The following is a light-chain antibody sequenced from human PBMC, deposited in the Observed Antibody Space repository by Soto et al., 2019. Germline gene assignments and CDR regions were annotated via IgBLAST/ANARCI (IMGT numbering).Light chain of an antibody. J-gene: IGKJ1*01. Sequence: DIHMTQSPSTLSASVGDRVTITCWASQSISLWVAWYQQKPGRAPNLLIYKTSSLETGVPSRFSGSGSGTEFTLTISSLQPDDFATYYCQHYKDYSWTFGQGTKVEVK. CDR1: QSISLW. CDR2: KTS. CDR3: QHYKDYSWT. V-gene: IGKV1-5*03.